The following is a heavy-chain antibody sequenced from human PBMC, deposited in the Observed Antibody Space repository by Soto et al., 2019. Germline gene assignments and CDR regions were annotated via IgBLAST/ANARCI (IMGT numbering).Heavy chain of an antibody. Sequence: PGGSLRLSCEASGFPFNTYAMTWFRQLPGMGLEWVSTTSIGGNTDFAESVRGRFSVSRDNSKNTLYLQMTNLRAEDAAIYFCAKDLRSGLVVPTKSGFDPWGQGIRVAVSS. CDR1: GFPFNTYA. CDR2: TSIGGNT. CDR3: AKDLRSGLVVPTKSGFDP. J-gene: IGHJ5*02. D-gene: IGHD3-10*01. V-gene: IGHV3-23*01.